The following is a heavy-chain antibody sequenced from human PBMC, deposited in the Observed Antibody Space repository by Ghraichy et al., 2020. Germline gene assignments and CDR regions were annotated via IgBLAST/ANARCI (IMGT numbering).Heavy chain of an antibody. V-gene: IGHV3-7*01. Sequence: GGSLRLSCEASDFSFSTYWMDWVRQSPGKGLEWVANIKEDGSEKHYVDSVKGRFTISRDNDENSLFLQMNSLRVDDTAVYYCAREFFGTDPCGQGTLVTVSS. CDR2: IKEDGSEK. CDR1: DFSFSTYW. J-gene: IGHJ5*02. CDR3: AREFFGTDP. D-gene: IGHD3-10*01.